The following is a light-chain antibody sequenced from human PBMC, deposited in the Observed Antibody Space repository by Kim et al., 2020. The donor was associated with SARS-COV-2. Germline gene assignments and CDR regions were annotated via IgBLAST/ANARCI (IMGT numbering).Light chain of an antibody. CDR3: YSAANNNLWV. J-gene: IGLJ3*02. CDR1: VLTKKY. V-gene: IGLV3-27*01. Sequence: SYELTQPSSVSVSPGQTARITCSGDVLTKKYARWFQQKPGQAPVLVIYKDSERPSGITERFSGSSSGTTVTLTISGAQVDDEADYYCYSAANNNLWVFGGGTKLTVL. CDR2: KDS.